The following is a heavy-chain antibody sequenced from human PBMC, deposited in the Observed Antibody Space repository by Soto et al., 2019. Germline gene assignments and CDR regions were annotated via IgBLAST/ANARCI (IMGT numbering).Heavy chain of an antibody. J-gene: IGHJ5*02. CDR2: ISAYNCKT. Sequence: GASVKVSCKASGYPFDTYGINWVRQAPGQRPEWMGWISAYNCKTNYAQNFQGRVTMATDTSTNTAYMELRNLRSYDTAVYYCARDSHEFWNSYFFDPWCPGALVTVSS. D-gene: IGHD3-3*01. CDR3: ARDSHEFWNSYFFDP. V-gene: IGHV1-18*01. CDR1: GYPFDTYG.